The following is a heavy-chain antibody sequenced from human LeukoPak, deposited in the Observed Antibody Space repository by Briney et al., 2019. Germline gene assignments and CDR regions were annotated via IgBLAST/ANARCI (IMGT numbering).Heavy chain of an antibody. V-gene: IGHV3-66*04. CDR1: GFTVSNNY. D-gene: IGHD2-2*01. CDR3: VKHSAPVLAAARFDY. CDR2: IYSGTNT. Sequence: GGSLRLSCAASGFTVSNNYMRWVRQAPGKGLEWVSLIYSGTNTYYADSVKGGFTISRDNSKNTLYLQMNSLRAEDTALYYCVKHSAPVLAAARFDYWGQGNLVTVSS. J-gene: IGHJ4*02.